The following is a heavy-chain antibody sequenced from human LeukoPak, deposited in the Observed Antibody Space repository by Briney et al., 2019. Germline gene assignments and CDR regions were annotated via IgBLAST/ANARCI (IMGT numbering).Heavy chain of an antibody. CDR1: GFTFSSYG. V-gene: IGHV3-33*06. D-gene: IGHD1-26*01. Sequence: GGSLRLSCAASGFTFSSYGMHWVRQAPGKGLEWVAVIWYDGSNKYYADSVKGRFTISRDNSKNTLYLQMNSLRAEDTAVYYCAKSARVGVTPPFDYWGQGTLVTVSS. J-gene: IGHJ4*02. CDR2: IWYDGSNK. CDR3: AKSARVGVTPPFDY.